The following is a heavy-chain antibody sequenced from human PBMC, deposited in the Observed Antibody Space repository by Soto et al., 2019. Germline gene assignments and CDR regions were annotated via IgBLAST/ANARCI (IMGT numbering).Heavy chain of an antibody. CDR2: TYYRSKWYN. D-gene: IGHD6-19*01. CDR3: ARGIAVAGNQVWYYHYRMAV. Sequence: PSQTLSLTCAISGDSVSSNSAAWNWIRQSPSRGLEWLGRTYYRSKWYNDYAVSVKSRITINPDTSKNQFSLQLNSVTPEDTAVYYCARGIAVAGNQVWYYHYRMAVWGQGTTVTVSS. CDR1: GDSVSSNSAA. V-gene: IGHV6-1*01. J-gene: IGHJ6*02.